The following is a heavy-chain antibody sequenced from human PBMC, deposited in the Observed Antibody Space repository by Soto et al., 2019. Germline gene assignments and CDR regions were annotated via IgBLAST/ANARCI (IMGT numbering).Heavy chain of an antibody. CDR2: ISYDGGNK. CDR3: ARDRVVVVPAAMGDYYYYGMDV. CDR1: GFTFSSYA. V-gene: IGHV3-30-3*01. D-gene: IGHD2-2*01. J-gene: IGHJ6*02. Sequence: GSLRLSCAASGFTFSSYAMHWVRQAPGKGLEWVAVISYDGGNKYYADSVKGRFTISRDNSKNTLYLQMNSLRAEDTAVYYCARDRVVVVPAAMGDYYYYGMDVWGQGTTVTVSS.